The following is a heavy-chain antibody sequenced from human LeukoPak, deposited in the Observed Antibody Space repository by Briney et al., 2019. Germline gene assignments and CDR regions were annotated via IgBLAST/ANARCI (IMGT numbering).Heavy chain of an antibody. V-gene: IGHV4-39*07. D-gene: IGHD4-17*01. CDR3: AREDHGDPGNWFDP. CDR2: IYYSGST. Sequence: PSQTLSLTCTVSGGSISSSSYYWGWIRQPPGKGLEWIGSIYYSGSTYYNPSLKSRVTISVDTSKNQFSLKLSSVTAADTAVYYCAREDHGDPGNWFDPWGQGTLVTVSS. J-gene: IGHJ5*02. CDR1: GGSISSSSYY.